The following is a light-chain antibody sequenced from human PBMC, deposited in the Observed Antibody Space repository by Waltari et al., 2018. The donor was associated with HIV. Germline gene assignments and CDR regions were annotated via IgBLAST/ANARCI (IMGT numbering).Light chain of an antibody. CDR2: YGD. CDR3: QVWHSGSDGVI. Sequence: SVLTQSPSVSVAPGETARITCEVGNIGSHRVHWYQQKPGQAPGVVIYYGDDRASGIPGRFSGSNSGNTATLTINRVGAGDEADYCCQVWHSGSDGVIFGGGTKLTVL. V-gene: IGLV3-21*04. J-gene: IGLJ2*01. CDR1: NIGSHR.